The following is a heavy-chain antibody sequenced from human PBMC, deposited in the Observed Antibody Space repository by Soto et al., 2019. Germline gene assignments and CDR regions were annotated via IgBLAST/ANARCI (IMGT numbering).Heavy chain of an antibody. CDR1: GGSISGYY. CDR3: AGYIPKTGHYYYWAV. CDR2: IYYSGST. V-gene: IGHV4-59*08. J-gene: IGHJ6*03. Sequence: PSETLSLTCTVSGGSISGYYWSWIRQPPGKGLEWIGYIYYSGSTNYNPSLKSRVTISVDTSKNQFSLKLSSVTAADTAVYYCAGYIPKTGHYYYWAVGGKGTTVTVSS.